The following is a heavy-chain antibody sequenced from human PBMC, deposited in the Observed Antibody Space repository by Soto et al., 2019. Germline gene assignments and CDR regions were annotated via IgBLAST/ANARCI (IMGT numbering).Heavy chain of an antibody. D-gene: IGHD3-10*01. CDR1: GFTFSSYG. CDR3: ARAVKVRGPTNSQIDY. CDR2: IWYDGSNK. Sequence: GGSLRLSCAASGFTFSSYGMHWVRQAPGKGLEWVAVIWYDGSNKYYADSVKGRFTISRDNSKNTLYLQMNSLRAEDTAVYYCARAVKVRGPTNSQIDYWGQGTLVTVSS. J-gene: IGHJ4*02. V-gene: IGHV3-33*01.